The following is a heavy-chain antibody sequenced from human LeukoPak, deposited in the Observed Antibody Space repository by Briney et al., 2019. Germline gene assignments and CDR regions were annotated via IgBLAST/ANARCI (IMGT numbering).Heavy chain of an antibody. D-gene: IGHD3-22*01. Sequence: ASVKVSCKASGYTFTGYYMHWVRQAPGQGLEWMGWINPNSGGTNYAQKFQGRVTITADKSTSTAYMELSSLRSEDTAVYYCARVPTYYYDGSGLYYFDYWGQGTLVTVSS. CDR1: GYTFTGYY. V-gene: IGHV1-2*02. CDR3: ARVPTYYYDGSGLYYFDY. J-gene: IGHJ4*02. CDR2: INPNSGGT.